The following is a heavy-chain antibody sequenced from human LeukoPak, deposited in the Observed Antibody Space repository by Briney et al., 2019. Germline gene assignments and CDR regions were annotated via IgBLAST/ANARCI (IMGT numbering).Heavy chain of an antibody. CDR2: ISGSDVTS. D-gene: IGHD3-16*02. V-gene: IGHV3-23*01. CDR1: GFTFNSFA. CDR3: AKSLGVGGYTRYKGFDQ. J-gene: IGHJ4*02. Sequence: GGSLRLSCAASGFTFNSFAMNWVRQAPGKGLEWVSSISGSDVTSHYADFVKGRFTISRDNSKNTLYLQMNSLRAEDTAAYYCAKSLGVGGYTRYKGFDQWGQGTLVVVSS.